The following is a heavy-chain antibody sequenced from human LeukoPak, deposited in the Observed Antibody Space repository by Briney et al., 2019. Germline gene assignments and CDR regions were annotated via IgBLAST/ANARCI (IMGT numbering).Heavy chain of an antibody. CDR3: ARDWDSRNDYFDP. CDR2: TSAHNEDT. Sequence: ASVKVSCKAYGYTFTSYGISWVRQAPGQGLEWMGWTSAHNEDTNYAETLQGRLTMTTDISTSTAYMELTSLRSDDTAVYYCARDWDSRNDYFDPWGQGTLVIVSS. D-gene: IGHD1-1*01. V-gene: IGHV1-18*01. CDR1: GYTFTSYG. J-gene: IGHJ4*02.